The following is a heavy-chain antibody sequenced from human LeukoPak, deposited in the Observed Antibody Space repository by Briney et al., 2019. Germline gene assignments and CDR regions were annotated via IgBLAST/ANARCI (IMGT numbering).Heavy chain of an antibody. D-gene: IGHD3-10*01. CDR1: GGSFSGYY. J-gene: IGHJ6*03. CDR2: INHSGST. CDR3: ARGLYYYGSGSYIYYYYYMDV. Sequence: SETLFLTCAVYGGSFSGYYWSWIRQPPGKGLEWIGEINHSGSTNYNPSLKSRVTISVDTSKNQFSLKLSSVTAADTAVYYCARGLYYYGSGSYIYYYYYMDVWGKGTTVTVSS. V-gene: IGHV4-34*01.